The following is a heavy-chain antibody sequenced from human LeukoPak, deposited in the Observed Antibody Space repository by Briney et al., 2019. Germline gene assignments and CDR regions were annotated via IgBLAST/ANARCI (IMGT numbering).Heavy chain of an antibody. Sequence: GGSLRLSCAASGFTFSSYSMNWFRQAPGKGLEWVSSISSSSSYIYYADSVKGRFTISRDNAKNSLYLQMNSLRAEDTAVYYCARDMAVGATPPFFDYWGQGTLVTVSS. D-gene: IGHD1-26*01. J-gene: IGHJ4*02. V-gene: IGHV3-21*01. CDR2: ISSSSSYI. CDR3: ARDMAVGATPPFFDY. CDR1: GFTFSSYS.